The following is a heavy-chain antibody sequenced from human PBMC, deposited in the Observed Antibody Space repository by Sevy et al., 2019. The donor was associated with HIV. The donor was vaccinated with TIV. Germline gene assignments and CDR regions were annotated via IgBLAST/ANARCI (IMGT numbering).Heavy chain of an antibody. V-gene: IGHV1-69*13. CDR3: ARSYDSEGAFDV. CDR2: IIPIFGTA. J-gene: IGHJ3*01. D-gene: IGHD3-3*01. CDR1: GGTFSSYA. Sequence: ASVKVSCKASGGTFSSYAINWVRQAPGQGLEWMGGIIPIFGTANYAQKFQGRVTTTADESTSTAYMELSSLRSEDTAMYYCARSYDSEGAFDVWGQGTMVTVSS.